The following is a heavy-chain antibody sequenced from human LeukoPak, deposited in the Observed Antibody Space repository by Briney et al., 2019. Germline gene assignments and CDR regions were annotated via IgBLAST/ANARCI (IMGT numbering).Heavy chain of an antibody. J-gene: IGHJ4*02. CDR1: GGSLSGYY. CDR3: ARKGSSSWYYLSFFDY. V-gene: IGHV4-34*01. Sequence: KSSETLSLTCAVYGGSLSGYYWSWIRQHPGKGLEWIGEINHSGSTNYNPSLKSRVTISVDTSKNQFSLKLSSVTAADTAVYYCARKGSSSWYYLSFFDYWGQGTLVTVSS. CDR2: INHSGST. D-gene: IGHD6-13*01.